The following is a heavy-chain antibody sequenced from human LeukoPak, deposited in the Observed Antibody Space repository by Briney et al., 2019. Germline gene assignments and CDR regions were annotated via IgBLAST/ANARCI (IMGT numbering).Heavy chain of an antibody. Sequence: GESLRPSCAASGFTFSSYSMNWVRQAPGKGLEWVSSISSSSSYIYYADSVKGRFTISRDNAKNSLYLQMNSLRAEDTAVYYCAREGPYSGSYYIDYWGQGTLVTVSS. CDR3: AREGPYSGSYYIDY. CDR2: ISSSSSYI. J-gene: IGHJ4*02. CDR1: GFTFSSYS. D-gene: IGHD1-26*01. V-gene: IGHV3-21*01.